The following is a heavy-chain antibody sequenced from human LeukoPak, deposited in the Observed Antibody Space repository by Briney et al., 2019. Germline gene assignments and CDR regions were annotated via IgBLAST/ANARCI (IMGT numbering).Heavy chain of an antibody. V-gene: IGHV4-30-4*08. CDR3: ARDRPGAYCSSTSCYKADAFDI. Sequence: SETPSLTCTVSGGSISSGDYYWSWIRQPPGKGLEWIGYIYYSGSTYYNPSLKSRVTISVDTSKNQFSLKLSSVTAADTAVYYCARDRPGAYCSSTSCYKADAFDIWGQGTMVTVSS. D-gene: IGHD2-2*02. CDR1: GGSISSGDYY. J-gene: IGHJ3*02. CDR2: IYYSGST.